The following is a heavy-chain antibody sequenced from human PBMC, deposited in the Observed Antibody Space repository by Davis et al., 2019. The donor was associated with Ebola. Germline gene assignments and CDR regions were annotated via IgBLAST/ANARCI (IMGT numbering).Heavy chain of an antibody. CDR1: GYTFTSYG. D-gene: IGHD4-11*01. CDR2: ISAYNGNT. CDR3: ARHYSNYLNYYYYGMDV. Sequence: ASVKVSCKASGYTFTSYGISWVRQAPGQGLEWMGWISAYNGNTNYAQKLQGRVTMTTDTSTSTAYMELRSLRSDDTAVYYCARHYSNYLNYYYYGMDVWGQGTTVTVSS. V-gene: IGHV1-18*01. J-gene: IGHJ6*02.